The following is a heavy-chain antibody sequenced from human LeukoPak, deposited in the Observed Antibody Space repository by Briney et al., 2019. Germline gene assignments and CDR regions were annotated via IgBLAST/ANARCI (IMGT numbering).Heavy chain of an antibody. Sequence: NPSQTLSLTCAVSGSSISSGDYSWSWIRQPPGKGLEWIGYIYHSGRTYYNPSLKSRVTISIDRSKNQFSLKLSSVTAADTAVYYCARDLLWFGEAYFDYWGQGTLVTVSS. CDR2: IYHSGRT. V-gene: IGHV4-30-2*01. D-gene: IGHD3-10*01. CDR1: GSSISSGDYS. J-gene: IGHJ4*02. CDR3: ARDLLWFGEAYFDY.